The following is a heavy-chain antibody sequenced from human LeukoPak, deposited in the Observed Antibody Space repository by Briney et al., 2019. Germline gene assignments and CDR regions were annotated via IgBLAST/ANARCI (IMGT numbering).Heavy chain of an antibody. CDR2: IRYDGSNK. CDR1: GFTFSSYG. J-gene: IGHJ4*02. D-gene: IGHD1-26*01. Sequence: EGSLRLSCAASGFTFSSYGMHWVRQAPGKGLEWVAFIRYDGSNKYYADSVKGRFTISRDNSKNTLYLQMNSLRAEDTAVYYCVSSYSGSYYGFDYWGQGTLVTVSS. V-gene: IGHV3-30*02. CDR3: VSSYSGSYYGFDY.